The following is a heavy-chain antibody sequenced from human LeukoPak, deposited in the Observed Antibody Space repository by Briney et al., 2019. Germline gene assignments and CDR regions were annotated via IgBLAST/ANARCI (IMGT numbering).Heavy chain of an antibody. CDR2: ISSSSSYI. D-gene: IGHD3-9*01. J-gene: IGHJ4*02. Sequence: GGSLRLSCAASGFTFSSYSMNWVRQAPGKGLEWVSSISSSSSYIYYADSVKGRFTISRDNAKNSLYLQMNGLRAEDTAVYYCARDYDILTGYDYWGQGTLVTVSS. CDR1: GFTFSSYS. V-gene: IGHV3-21*01. CDR3: ARDYDILTGYDY.